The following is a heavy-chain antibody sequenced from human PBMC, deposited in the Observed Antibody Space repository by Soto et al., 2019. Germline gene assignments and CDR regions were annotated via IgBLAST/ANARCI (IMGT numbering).Heavy chain of an antibody. J-gene: IGHJ4*02. Sequence: ASVKVSCKASGFTFTGHYIHWVRQAPGQGLEWMGWINPNSGGTSYAQKFQGRLTMTTDTSITTAYMELSRLSSDDTAFYYCAKSGSSFRPSLGYFDYWGQGTLVTVSS. D-gene: IGHD1-1*01. CDR2: INPNSGGT. V-gene: IGHV1-2*02. CDR1: GFTFTGHY. CDR3: AKSGSSFRPSLGYFDY.